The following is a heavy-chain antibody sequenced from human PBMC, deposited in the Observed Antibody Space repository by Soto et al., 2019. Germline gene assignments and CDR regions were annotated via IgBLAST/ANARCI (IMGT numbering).Heavy chain of an antibody. J-gene: IGHJ4*02. Sequence: QVQLVQSGAEVKKPGSSVKVSCKASGGTFSSYTISWMRQAPGQGLEWMGRIIPILGIANYAQKFQGRVTITADKSTSTAYMELSSLRSEDTAVYYCARDQYYYDSNGYPLGYWGQGTLVTVSS. CDR3: ARDQYYYDSNGYPLGY. D-gene: IGHD3-22*01. V-gene: IGHV1-69*08. CDR1: GGTFSSYT. CDR2: IIPILGIA.